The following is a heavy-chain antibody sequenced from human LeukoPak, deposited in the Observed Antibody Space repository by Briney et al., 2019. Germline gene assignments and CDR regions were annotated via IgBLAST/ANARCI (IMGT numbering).Heavy chain of an antibody. CDR3: ASRRGSFDAFDI. CDR2: IYHSGST. CDR1: GGSISTYY. Sequence: SETLSLTCTVSGGSISTYYWNWIRQPPGKGLEWIGYIYHSGSTNYNPSLQSRVTISVDTSKNQFSLNLNSVTAADTAVYYCASRRGSFDAFDIWGQGTMVTVSS. D-gene: IGHD3-10*01. V-gene: IGHV4-59*01. J-gene: IGHJ3*02.